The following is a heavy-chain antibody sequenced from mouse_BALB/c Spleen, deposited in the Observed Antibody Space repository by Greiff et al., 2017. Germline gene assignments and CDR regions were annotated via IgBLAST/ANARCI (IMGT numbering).Heavy chain of an antibody. J-gene: IGHJ3*01. CDR2: IYPGGGYT. CDR3: ARTYYGNYEAWFAY. CDR1: GYTFTNYW. D-gene: IGHD2-10*01. Sequence: QVQLQQSGAELVRPGTSVKISCKASGYTFTNYWLGWVKQRPGHGLEWIGDIYPGGGYTNYNEKFKGKATLTADTSSSTAYMQLSSLTSEDSAVYFCARTYYGNYEAWFAYWGQGTLVTVSA. V-gene: IGHV1-63*02.